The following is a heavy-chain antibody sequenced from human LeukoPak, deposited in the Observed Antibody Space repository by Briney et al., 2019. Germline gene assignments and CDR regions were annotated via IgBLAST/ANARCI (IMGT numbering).Heavy chain of an antibody. J-gene: IGHJ4*02. CDR2: FDPEGGET. D-gene: IGHD1-26*01. Sequence: GASVKVSCKVSGYTLTELSMHWVRQAPGKGLEWMGGFDPEGGETIYAQKFQGRVTMTEDTSTDTAYMELSSLRSEDTAVYYCATDSGSYYEGYYFDYWGQGTLVTVSS. V-gene: IGHV1-24*01. CDR3: ATDSGSYYEGYYFDY. CDR1: GYTLTELS.